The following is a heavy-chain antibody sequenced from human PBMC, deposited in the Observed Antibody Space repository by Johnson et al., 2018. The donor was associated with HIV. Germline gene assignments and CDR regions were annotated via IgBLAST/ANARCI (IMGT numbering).Heavy chain of an antibody. D-gene: IGHD1-7*01. J-gene: IGHJ3*02. V-gene: IGHV3-33*01. CDR2: VWSDGNNR. Sequence: VESGGGVVQPGGSLRLSCAGSGFTFSDYGIHWVRQAPGKGLEWVAVVWSDGNNRYYADSVTGRFTISRDNPKNTLYLQMNSLRAEDTAVYYCAREAETKQLELQANDAFDIWGQGTMVTVSS. CDR3: AREAETKQLELQANDAFDI. CDR1: GFTFSDYG.